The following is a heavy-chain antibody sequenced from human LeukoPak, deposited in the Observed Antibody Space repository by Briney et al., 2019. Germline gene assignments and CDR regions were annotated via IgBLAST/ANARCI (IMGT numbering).Heavy chain of an antibody. Sequence: GGSLRLSCAASGFTFSSYWMSWVRQAPGKGLEWVANINQDGNEKYYVDSVKDRFTISRDNAKNSLYLQMNSLRAEDTAVYYCARTGGSSGWYSPALLKYYFDYWGQGTLVTVSS. V-gene: IGHV3-7*01. CDR2: INQDGNEK. J-gene: IGHJ4*02. CDR1: GFTFSSYW. D-gene: IGHD6-19*01. CDR3: ARTGGSSGWYSPALLKYYFDY.